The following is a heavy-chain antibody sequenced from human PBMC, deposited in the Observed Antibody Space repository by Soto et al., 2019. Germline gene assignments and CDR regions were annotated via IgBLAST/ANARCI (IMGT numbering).Heavy chain of an antibody. Sequence: VQLVESGGGLVQPGRSLRLSCATSGFRFGDYGMSWFRQAPGKGLEWVGFISTEPHGAATQYAASVKGRFTITRDDSKRIVDLQMSSVKPEDTAIYYCSRRVTLTGVVLPTHWFDSWGQGALVTVSS. CDR1: GFRFGDYG. CDR3: SRRVTLTGVVLPTHWFDS. J-gene: IGHJ5*01. V-gene: IGHV3-49*03. D-gene: IGHD3-3*01. CDR2: ISTEPHGAAT.